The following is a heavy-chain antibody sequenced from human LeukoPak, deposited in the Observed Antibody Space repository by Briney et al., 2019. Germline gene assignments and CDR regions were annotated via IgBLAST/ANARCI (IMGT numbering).Heavy chain of an antibody. CDR3: ARSGLSRFGF. J-gene: IGHJ4*02. Sequence: GGSLRLSCAASGFTFSSYSLNWVRQAPGKGLEWVSSISSRSTYIYHADSVKGRFTISRDNAKNSLFLQMNSLRAEDTAVYYCARSGLSRFGFWGQGTLVTVSS. D-gene: IGHD2/OR15-2a*01. CDR1: GFTFSSYS. V-gene: IGHV3-21*04. CDR2: ISSRSTYI.